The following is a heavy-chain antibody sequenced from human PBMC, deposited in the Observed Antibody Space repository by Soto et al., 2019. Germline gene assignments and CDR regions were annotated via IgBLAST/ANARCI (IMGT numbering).Heavy chain of an antibody. V-gene: IGHV3-23*01. Sequence: EVQLLGSGGGLVQPGGSLRLSWAASEFTFSSYAMSWVRQAPGKGLEWVSTISASGGSTYYADSVKGRFTISRDNSKNTLYLQMNSLRADDTAVYYCAKSRWFGELSKPCFDYWGLGALVTVSS. CDR3: AKSRWFGELSKPCFDY. J-gene: IGHJ4*02. CDR1: EFTFSSYA. D-gene: IGHD3-10*01. CDR2: ISASGGST.